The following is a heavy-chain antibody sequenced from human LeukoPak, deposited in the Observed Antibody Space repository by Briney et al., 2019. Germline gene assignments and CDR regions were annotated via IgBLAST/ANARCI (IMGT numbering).Heavy chain of an antibody. V-gene: IGHV1-2*02. D-gene: IGHD3-10*01. CDR3: ARNLWFGESSDAFDM. Sequence: ASVRVSCKASGYSFTGHYMHWVRQAPGQGLEWMGWINPKSGGTNYAQKFQGRVTMTRDTSISTAYMDMSSLRSDDTAVYYCARNLWFGESSDAFDMWGQGTMVTVSS. CDR1: GYSFTGHY. J-gene: IGHJ3*02. CDR2: INPKSGGT.